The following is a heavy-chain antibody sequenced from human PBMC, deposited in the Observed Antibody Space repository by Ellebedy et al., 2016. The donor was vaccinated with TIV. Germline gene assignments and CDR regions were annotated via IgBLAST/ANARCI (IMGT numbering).Heavy chain of an antibody. Sequence: PGGSLRLSCAASGFTVSSNYMSWVRQAPGKGLEWVSFIYSGGSTYYADSVKGRFTISRDNSKNTLYLQMNSLRAEDTAVYYCARVFQSYGFDYWGQGTLVIVSS. J-gene: IGHJ4*02. CDR1: GFTVSSNY. CDR2: IYSGGST. V-gene: IGHV3-66*01. D-gene: IGHD5-18*01. CDR3: ARVFQSYGFDY.